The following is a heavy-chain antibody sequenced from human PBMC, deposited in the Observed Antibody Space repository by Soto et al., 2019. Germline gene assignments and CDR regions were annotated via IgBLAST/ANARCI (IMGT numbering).Heavy chain of an antibody. V-gene: IGHV3-33*01. CDR2: IWYDGSNK. J-gene: IGHJ4*02. D-gene: IGHD4-17*01. CDR1: GFTFSSYG. CDR3: ARGGSDYPLGNFDY. Sequence: QVQLVESGGGVVQPGRSLRLSCAASGFTFSSYGMHWVRQAPGKGLEWVAVIWYDGSNKYYADSVKGRFTISRDNSKNTLYLQMNSLRAEDTAVYYCARGGSDYPLGNFDYWGQGTLVTVSS.